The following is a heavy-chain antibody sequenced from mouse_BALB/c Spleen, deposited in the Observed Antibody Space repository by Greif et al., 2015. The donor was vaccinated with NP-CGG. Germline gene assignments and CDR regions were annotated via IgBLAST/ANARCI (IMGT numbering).Heavy chain of an antibody. D-gene: IGHD1-1*01. CDR3: ARGLGIYYGSSYYFDY. V-gene: IGHV5-6-5*01. CDR2: ISSGGST. CDR1: GFTFSSYA. J-gene: IGHJ2*01. Sequence: EVMLVESGGGLVKPGGSLKLSCAASGFTFSSYAMSWVRQTPEKRLEWVASISSGGSTYYPDSVKGRFTISRDNARNILYLQMSSLRSEDTAMYYCARGLGIYYGSSYYFDYWGQGTTLTVSS.